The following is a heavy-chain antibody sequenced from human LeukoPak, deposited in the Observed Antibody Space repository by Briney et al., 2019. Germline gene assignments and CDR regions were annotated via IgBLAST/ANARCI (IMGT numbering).Heavy chain of an antibody. J-gene: IGHJ4*02. D-gene: IGHD1-26*01. CDR2: IIPTFGTA. CDR1: GGTFSSYA. V-gene: IGHV1-69*05. Sequence: SVKVSCKASGGTFSSYAISWVRQAPGQGLEWMGGIIPTFGTANYAQKFQGRVTISTDESTSTAYMELSSLRSEDTAVYYCASIVGATIGAFDYWGQGTLVTVSS. CDR3: ASIVGATIGAFDY.